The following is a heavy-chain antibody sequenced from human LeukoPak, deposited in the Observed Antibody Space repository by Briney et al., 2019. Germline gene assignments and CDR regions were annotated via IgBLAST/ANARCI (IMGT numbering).Heavy chain of an antibody. D-gene: IGHD3-3*01. Sequence: SVKVSCKASGGTFSSYAISWVRQAPGQGLEWMGGIIPIFGTANYAQKFQGRVTITADKSTSTAYMELSSLRSEDTAVYYCARAPYYDFWSGYPDCWGQGTLVTVSS. CDR2: IIPIFGTA. J-gene: IGHJ4*02. V-gene: IGHV1-69*06. CDR3: ARAPYYDFWSGYPDC. CDR1: GGTFSSYA.